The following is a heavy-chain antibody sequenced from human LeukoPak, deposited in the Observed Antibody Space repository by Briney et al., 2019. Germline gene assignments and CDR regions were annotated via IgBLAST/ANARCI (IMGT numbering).Heavy chain of an antibody. CDR2: IFYSGST. Sequence: SETLSLTCTVSGGSISSYYWSWIRQPPGKGLEWIGYIFYSGSTNYNPSLKSRVTISVDTSKNQFSLKLSSVTAADTAVYYCARENSGYATRTLDYWGQGTLVTVSS. D-gene: IGHD5-12*01. CDR1: GGSISSYY. J-gene: IGHJ4*02. V-gene: IGHV4-59*01. CDR3: ARENSGYATRTLDY.